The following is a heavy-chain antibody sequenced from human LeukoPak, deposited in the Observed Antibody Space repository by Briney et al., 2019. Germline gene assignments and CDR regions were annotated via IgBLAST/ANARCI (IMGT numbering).Heavy chain of an antibody. V-gene: IGHV1-69*13. CDR2: IIPLFGST. CDR1: GGPFSNYA. Sequence: SVKVSCKASGGPFSNYAIRWVRQAPGQGLDWMGGIIPLFGSTNYAQKFQDRVTFTADESTGTAYMEMSSLRSDEAAIYYCVAPRGSEFHEHKGFVPWGQGNLVTVSS. J-gene: IGHJ5*02. D-gene: IGHD1-14*01. CDR3: VAPRGSEFHEHKGFVP.